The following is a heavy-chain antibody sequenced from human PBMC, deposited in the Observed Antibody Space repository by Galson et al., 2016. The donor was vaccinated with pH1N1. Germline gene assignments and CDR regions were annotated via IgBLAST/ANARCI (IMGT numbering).Heavy chain of an antibody. J-gene: IGHJ6*03. CDR1: AFTFSRYW. V-gene: IGHV3-7*01. CDR2: IKEEGSER. CDR3: ARDGNFWSGLGYSYYYYMDV. Sequence: SLRLSCAASAFTFSRYWMSWVRQAPGKGLEWVANIKEEGSERYYVDSVKGRFTISRDNAKKTLYLQMNSLRAEDTAVYYCARDGNFWSGLGYSYYYYMDVWGKGTTVIVSS. D-gene: IGHD3-3*01.